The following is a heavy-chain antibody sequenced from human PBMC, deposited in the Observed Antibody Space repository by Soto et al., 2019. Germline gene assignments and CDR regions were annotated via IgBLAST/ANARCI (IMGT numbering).Heavy chain of an antibody. CDR3: ARDVIYCSGGSCYFAAFDP. V-gene: IGHV4-38-2*02. Sequence: TLSLTCAVSGYSISSGYYWGWIRQPPGKGLEWIGSIYHSGSTYYNPSLKSRVTISVDTSKNQFSLKLSSVTAADTAVYYCARDVIYCSGGSCYFAAFDPWGQGTLVTVSS. D-gene: IGHD2-15*01. CDR1: GYSISSGYY. CDR2: IYHSGST. J-gene: IGHJ5*02.